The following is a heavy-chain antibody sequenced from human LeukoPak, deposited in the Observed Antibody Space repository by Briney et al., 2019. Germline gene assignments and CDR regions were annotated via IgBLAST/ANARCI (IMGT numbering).Heavy chain of an antibody. CDR2: FYTSGST. CDR1: GGSISSGSYS. V-gene: IGHV4-61*02. CDR3: AREVIAAHNWFDP. Sequence: SETLSLTCTVSGGSISSGSYSWSWIRQPAGKGLEWIGRFYTSGSTNYNPSLKSRVTISADTSNNQFSLKLSSVTAADTAVYYCAREVIAAHNWFDPWGQGTLVTVSS. D-gene: IGHD6-6*01. J-gene: IGHJ5*02.